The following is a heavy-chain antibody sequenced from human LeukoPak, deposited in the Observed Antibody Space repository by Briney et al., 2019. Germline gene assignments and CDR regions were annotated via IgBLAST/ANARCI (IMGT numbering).Heavy chain of an antibody. D-gene: IGHD6-19*01. CDR2: LSSDGNNK. J-gene: IGHJ4*02. CDR1: GFTFSSYA. Sequence: PGRSLRLSCAASGFTFSSYAMHWVRQAPGKGLEWVSVLSSDGNNKYHADSVKGRFTISRDNSKNTLYLQMSSLRVEDTAVYYCAREAVAVYPDYWGQGTLVTVSS. V-gene: IGHV3-30-3*01. CDR3: AREAVAVYPDY.